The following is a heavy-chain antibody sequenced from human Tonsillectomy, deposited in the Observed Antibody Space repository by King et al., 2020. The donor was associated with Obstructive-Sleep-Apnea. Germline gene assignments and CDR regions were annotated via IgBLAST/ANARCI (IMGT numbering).Heavy chain of an antibody. J-gene: IGHJ3*02. CDR3: ARRESDYYDSSGSDAFDI. CDR2: IYYSGST. V-gene: IGHV4-59*01. D-gene: IGHD3-22*01. Sequence: VQLQESGPGLVKPSETLSLTCTVSGGSISSYYWSWIRQPPGKGLEWIGYIYYSGSTNYNPSLKSRVTISVDTSKNQFSLKLSSVTAADTAVYYCARRESDYYDSSGSDAFDIWGQGTMVTVSS. CDR1: GGSISSYY.